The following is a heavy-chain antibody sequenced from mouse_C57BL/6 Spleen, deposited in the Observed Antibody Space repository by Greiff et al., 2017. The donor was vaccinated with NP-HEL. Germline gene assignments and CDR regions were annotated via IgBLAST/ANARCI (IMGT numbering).Heavy chain of an antibody. Sequence: VKLQESGPELVKPGASVKISCKASGYAFSSSWMNWVKQRPGKGLEWIGRIYPGDGDTNYNGKFKGKATLTADKSSSTAYMQLSSLTSEDSAVYFCARWDYGAMDYWGQGTSVTGSS. V-gene: IGHV1-82*01. J-gene: IGHJ4*01. CDR2: IYPGDGDT. CDR3: ARWDYGAMDY. CDR1: GYAFSSSW.